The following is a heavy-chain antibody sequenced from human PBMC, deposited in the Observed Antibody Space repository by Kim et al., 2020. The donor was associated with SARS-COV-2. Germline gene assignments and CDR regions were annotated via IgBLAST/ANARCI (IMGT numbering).Heavy chain of an antibody. V-gene: IGHV1-69*04. CDR3: ARVLLRFLEWSQTNNWFDP. CDR1: GGTFSSYA. D-gene: IGHD3-3*01. Sequence: SVKVSCKASGGTFSSYAISWVRQAPGQGLEWMGRIIPILGIANYAQKFQGRVTITADKSTSTAYMELSSLRSEDTAVYYCARVLLRFLEWSQTNNWFDPWGQGTLVTVSS. J-gene: IGHJ5*02. CDR2: IIPILGIA.